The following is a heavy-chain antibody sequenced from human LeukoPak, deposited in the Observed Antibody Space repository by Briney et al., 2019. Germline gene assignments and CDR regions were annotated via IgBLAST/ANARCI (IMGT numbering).Heavy chain of an antibody. D-gene: IGHD2-2*01. V-gene: IGHV3-30*18. CDR3: AKSPGGYCTSTSCSGIDY. J-gene: IGHJ4*02. Sequence: PGGSLRLSCAASGFTFSSYGLHWVRQAPGKGLEWVAVISYDGSKKYYADSVKGRFTMSRDNSKNTLYLQMNSLRAEDTAVYYCAKSPGGYCTSTSCSGIDYWGQGTLVTVSS. CDR2: ISYDGSKK. CDR1: GFTFSSYG.